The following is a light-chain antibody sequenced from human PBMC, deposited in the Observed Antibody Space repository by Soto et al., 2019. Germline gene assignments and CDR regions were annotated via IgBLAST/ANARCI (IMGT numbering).Light chain of an antibody. CDR2: DVS. CDR3: SSYTGSSTYV. V-gene: IGLV2-14*01. Sequence: QSALTQPASVSGSPGQSITISCTGTSSDVGGYNYVSWYQQHPGKAHKLMIYDVSNRPSGISNRFSGSKSGNTASLTISGLQAEDEADYYCSSYTGSSTYVFGTGTKLTVL. J-gene: IGLJ1*01. CDR1: SSDVGGYNY.